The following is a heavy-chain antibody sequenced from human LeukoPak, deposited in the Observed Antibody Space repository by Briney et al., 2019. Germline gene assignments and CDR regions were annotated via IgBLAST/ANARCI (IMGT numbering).Heavy chain of an antibody. CDR3: ARDSPLTTVTTFPYWYFDL. CDR2: TYYRSKWYN. Sequence: SQTLSLTCAISGDSVSSNSAAWNWIRQSPSRGLEWLGRTYYRSKWYNDYAVSVKSRITINPDTSKNQFSLQLNSVTPEDTAVYYCARDSPLTTVTTFPYWYFDLWGRGTLVTVSS. CDR1: GDSVSSNSAA. J-gene: IGHJ2*01. V-gene: IGHV6-1*01. D-gene: IGHD4-17*01.